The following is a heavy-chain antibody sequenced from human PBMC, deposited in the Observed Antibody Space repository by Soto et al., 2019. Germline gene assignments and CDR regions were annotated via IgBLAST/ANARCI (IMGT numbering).Heavy chain of an antibody. Sequence: ASVKVSCKASGYTFSDYYIHWVRQAPGQGLEWMGWINPNSGGTKYAPKFQGGVTMTRDTSITTAYMELSRLRSGDTAVYYCAREPATAKPEGVDYWGQGALVTVSS. CDR2: INPNSGGT. D-gene: IGHD1-1*01. CDR3: AREPATAKPEGVDY. J-gene: IGHJ4*02. V-gene: IGHV1-2*02. CDR1: GYTFSDYY.